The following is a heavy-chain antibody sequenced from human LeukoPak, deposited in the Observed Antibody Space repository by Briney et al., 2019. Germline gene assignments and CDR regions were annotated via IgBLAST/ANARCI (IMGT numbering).Heavy chain of an antibody. D-gene: IGHD3-22*01. Sequence: KPSETLSLTCAVSGYSISSGYYWGWIRQPPGRGLEWIGTMHHSGRTYYNPSLQSRLTISGDTSKNQFSLKLSSVTAADTAVYYCARSSSYYYDSSGYNFDIWGQGTMVTVSS. CDR1: GYSISSGYY. J-gene: IGHJ3*02. V-gene: IGHV4-38-2*01. CDR3: ARSSSYYYDSSGYNFDI. CDR2: MHHSGRT.